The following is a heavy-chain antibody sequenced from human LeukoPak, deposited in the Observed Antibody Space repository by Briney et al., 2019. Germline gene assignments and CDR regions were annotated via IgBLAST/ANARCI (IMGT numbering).Heavy chain of an antibody. CDR3: ARDLKVTTDFVYYYGMDV. Sequence: PGRSLRLSCAASGFTFSSYGMHWVRQAPGKGLEWVSVIYSGGSTYYADSVKGRFTISRDNSKNTLYLQMNSLRAEDTAVYYCARDLKVTTDFVYYYGMDVWGQGTTVTVSS. D-gene: IGHD4-4*01. J-gene: IGHJ6*02. CDR2: IYSGGST. V-gene: IGHV3-66*01. CDR1: GFTFSSYG.